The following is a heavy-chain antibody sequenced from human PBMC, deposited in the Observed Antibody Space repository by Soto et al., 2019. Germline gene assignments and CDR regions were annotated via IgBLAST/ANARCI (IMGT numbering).Heavy chain of an antibody. V-gene: IGHV1-69*01. J-gene: IGHJ4*02. D-gene: IGHD2-8*01. CDR1: GGTFSSYA. CDR2: IIPIFGTA. Sequence: QVQLVQSGAEVKKPWSSVKVSCKASGGTFSSYAISWVRQAPGQGLEWEGGIIPIFGTANYAQKFQGRVKITADESTSTAYMELSSLRSEDTAVYYCARDSMSRMVYANRNFDYWGQGTLVTVSS. CDR3: ARDSMSRMVYANRNFDY.